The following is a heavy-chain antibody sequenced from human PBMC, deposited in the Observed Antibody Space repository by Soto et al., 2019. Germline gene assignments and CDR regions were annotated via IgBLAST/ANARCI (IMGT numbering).Heavy chain of an antibody. CDR2: INHSGST. J-gene: IGHJ6*04. V-gene: IGHV4-34*01. Sequence: SETLSLTCAVYGGSFSGYYWSWIRQPPGKGLDWIGEINHSGSTNYNPSLKSRVTISVDTSKNQFFLKLSSVTAADTAVYYCARVRPRRVTGTGYYGMDVWCKATTGT. CDR1: GGSFSGYY. D-gene: IGHD1-1*01. CDR3: ARVRPRRVTGTGYYGMDV.